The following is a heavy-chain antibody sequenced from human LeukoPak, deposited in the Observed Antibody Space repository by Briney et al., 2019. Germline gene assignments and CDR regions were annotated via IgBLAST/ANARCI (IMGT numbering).Heavy chain of an antibody. J-gene: IGHJ5*02. Sequence: SETLSLTCAVYGGSFSGYYWSWIRQPPGKGLEWIGEINHSGSTNYNPSLKSRVTISVDTSKNQFSLKLSSVTAADTAVYYCARGFCSGGSCYTDRIIYWFDPWGQGTLVTVSS. D-gene: IGHD2-15*01. V-gene: IGHV4-34*01. CDR3: ARGFCSGGSCYTDRIIYWFDP. CDR1: GGSFSGYY. CDR2: INHSGST.